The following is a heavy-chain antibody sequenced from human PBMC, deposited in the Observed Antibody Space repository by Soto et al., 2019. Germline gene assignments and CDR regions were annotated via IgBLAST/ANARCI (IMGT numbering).Heavy chain of an antibody. D-gene: IGHD6-19*01. V-gene: IGHV4-4*02. CDR1: SGSISSSNW. J-gene: IGHJ4*02. CDR3: ARERIAVAGKGTFDY. Sequence: QVQLQESGPGLVKPSGTLSLTCAVSSGSISSSNWWSWVRQPPGKGLEWIGVIYHSGSTNYNPSLKSRVTIAVDKSKDKFSLKVSSVNAADTAVYYCARERIAVAGKGTFDYWGQGTLVTVSS. CDR2: IYHSGST.